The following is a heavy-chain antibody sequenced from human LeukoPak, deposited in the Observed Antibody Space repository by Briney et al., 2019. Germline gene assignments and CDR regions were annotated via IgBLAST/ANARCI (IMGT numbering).Heavy chain of an antibody. CDR1: GYTLTELS. D-gene: IGHD4-23*01. V-gene: IGHV1-24*01. CDR2: FDPEDGET. J-gene: IGHJ4*02. CDR3: ATDLGLRWYRYFDY. Sequence: ASVKVSCKVSGYTLTELSMHWVRQAPGKGLDWMGGFDPEDGETIYAQKFQGRVNMTEDTSTDTAYMELSSLRSEDTAVYYCATDLGLRWYRYFDYWGQGTLVTVSS.